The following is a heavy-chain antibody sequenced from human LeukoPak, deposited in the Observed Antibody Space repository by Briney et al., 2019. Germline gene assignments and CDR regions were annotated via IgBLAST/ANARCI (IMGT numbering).Heavy chain of an antibody. V-gene: IGHV3-7*01. D-gene: IGHD3/OR15-3a*01. CDR3: ARFGLPYSIDL. CDR2: IRPDGSAV. Sequence: GGSLRLSCIASGFTFNQHSMSWVRQAPVKGLEWVASIRPDGSAVFYVDSVKGRFTFSRDNAKNSLGLQMNSLRAEDTAVYYCARFGLPYSIDLWGQGTMVTVSS. J-gene: IGHJ6*02. CDR1: GFTFNQHS.